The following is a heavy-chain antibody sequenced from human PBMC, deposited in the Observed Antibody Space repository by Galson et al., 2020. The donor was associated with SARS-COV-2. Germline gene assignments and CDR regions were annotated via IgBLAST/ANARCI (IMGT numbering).Heavy chain of an antibody. CDR1: GFTFSSYG. CDR3: ARDGVVTAPTPNCDY. D-gene: IGHD2-21*02. J-gene: IGHJ4*02. Sequence: GESLKISCAASGFTFSSYGMHWVRQAPGKGLEWVAAISYDGSNKYYADSVKGRFTISRDNSKNTLYLQMNSLRAEDTAVYYCARDGVVTAPTPNCDYWGQGTLVTVSS. V-gene: IGHV3-30*03. CDR2: ISYDGSNK.